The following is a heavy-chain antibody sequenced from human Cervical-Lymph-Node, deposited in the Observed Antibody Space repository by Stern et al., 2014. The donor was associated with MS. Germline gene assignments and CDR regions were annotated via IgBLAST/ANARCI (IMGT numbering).Heavy chain of an antibody. Sequence: VQLVESGGGVVQLGRSLRLSCGGSGFTFSNYAMHWVRQAPGTGLEWVAVISYDGNPKYSADSARGRFTISRDNARDTVYLEMNSLRADDTAVYYCAREGLGECADYWLQGTLVTVSS. CDR3: AREGLGECADY. CDR1: GFTFSNYA. D-gene: IGHD3-16*01. V-gene: IGHV3-30-3*01. CDR2: ISYDGNPK. J-gene: IGHJ4*02.